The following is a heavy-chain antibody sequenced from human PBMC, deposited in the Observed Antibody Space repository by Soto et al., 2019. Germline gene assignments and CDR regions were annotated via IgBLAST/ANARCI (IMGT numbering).Heavy chain of an antibody. D-gene: IGHD3-22*01. V-gene: IGHV1-69*13. CDR1: GGTFSTYA. CDR2: IIPIFGSA. Sequence: SVKVSCKASGGTFSTYAISWVRQAPGQGLEWMGGIIPIFGSANYAQKFQGRVTITADESTSTAYMELSSLRSEDTAVYYCARVSSGTYFLAWFDPWGRGTLVTVSS. CDR3: ARVSSGTYFLAWFDP. J-gene: IGHJ5*02.